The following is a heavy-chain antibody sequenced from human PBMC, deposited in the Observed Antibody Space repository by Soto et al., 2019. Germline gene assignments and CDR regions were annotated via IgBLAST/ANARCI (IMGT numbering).Heavy chain of an antibody. Sequence: QVQLVQSGAEVKKPGASVKVSCKASGYTFTRNAIHWVRQAPGQRLEWIGRIKAGNGDTKYSQKFQDRDTITRDTTASAAYMELSTLGSEDTSVYYCARSANDYSTFDYWGQGTLVTVSS. CDR3: ARSANDYSTFDY. J-gene: IGHJ4*02. CDR2: IKAGNGDT. D-gene: IGHD3-16*01. V-gene: IGHV1-3*01. CDR1: GYTFTRNA.